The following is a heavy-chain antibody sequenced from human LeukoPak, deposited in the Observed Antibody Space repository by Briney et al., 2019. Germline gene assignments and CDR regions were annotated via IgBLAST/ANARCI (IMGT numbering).Heavy chain of an antibody. Sequence: SQTLSLTCTVSGGSISSGSCYWSWIRQPAGKGLEWIGRIYTSGSTNYNPSLKSRVTISVDTSKNQFSLKLSSVTAADTAVYYCARGKDGGNYYYYYMDVWGKGTTVTISS. CDR2: IYTSGST. J-gene: IGHJ6*03. CDR1: GGSISSGSCY. CDR3: ARGKDGGNYYYYYMDV. D-gene: IGHD4-23*01. V-gene: IGHV4-61*02.